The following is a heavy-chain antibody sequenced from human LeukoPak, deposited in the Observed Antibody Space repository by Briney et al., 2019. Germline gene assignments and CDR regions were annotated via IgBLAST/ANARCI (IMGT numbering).Heavy chain of an antibody. J-gene: IGHJ4*02. D-gene: IGHD6-19*01. CDR2: ISGSGGST. CDR1: GFTFSSYA. CDR3: AKDHGYSSGWYVFDY. Sequence: GGSLRLSCAASGFTFSSYAMSCVRQAPGKGLEWVSAISGSGGSTYYADSVKGRFTISRDNSKNTLYLQMNSLRAEDTAVYYCAKDHGYSSGWYVFDYWGQGTLVTVSS. V-gene: IGHV3-23*01.